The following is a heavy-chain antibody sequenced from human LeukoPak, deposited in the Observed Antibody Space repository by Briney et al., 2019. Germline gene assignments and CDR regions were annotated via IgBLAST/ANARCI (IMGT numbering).Heavy chain of an antibody. CDR1: GFTFSSYG. D-gene: IGHD5-18*01. J-gene: IGHJ4*02. V-gene: IGHV3-33*01. Sequence: SGRSLTLSCAASGFTFSSYGMHWVRQAPGKGLEWVAVIWYDGSNKYYADSVKGRFTISRDNSKNTLYLQMNSLRAEDTAVYYCASSSGYSYGWSHDYWGQGTLVTVSP. CDR2: IWYDGSNK. CDR3: ASSSGYSYGWSHDY.